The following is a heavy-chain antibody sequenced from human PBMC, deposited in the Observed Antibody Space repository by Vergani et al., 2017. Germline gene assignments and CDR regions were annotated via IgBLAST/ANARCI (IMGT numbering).Heavy chain of an antibody. J-gene: IGHJ6*02. CDR1: GGAFSAYG. CDR3: ARSYNIKEGDGLDV. Sequence: QVHLVQSGAEVKQPGSSVKVSCKTSGGAFSAYGLDWVRQAPGQGLEWMGRIIPIFKTPIYAQKFQGRVTITADESTDTVYMQLGSLISDDTAMYYCARSYNIKEGDGLDVWGAGSTVVVS. V-gene: IGHV1-69*13. CDR2: IIPIFKTP. D-gene: IGHD5-24*01.